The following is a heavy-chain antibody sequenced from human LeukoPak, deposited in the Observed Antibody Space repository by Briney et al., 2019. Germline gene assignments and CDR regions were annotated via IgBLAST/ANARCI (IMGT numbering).Heavy chain of an antibody. J-gene: IGHJ4*02. Sequence: PGGSLQISCQCSGCIFTSYWIGGVRRLPGKGREGMGIIYPGDSDTRYSPSFQGQVTISADKSISTAYLQWSSLKASDTAMYYCASSREGVIPDYWGQGTLVTVSS. CDR2: IYPGDSDT. D-gene: IGHD3-16*02. V-gene: IGHV5-51*03. CDR1: GCIFTSYW. CDR3: ASSREGVIPDY.